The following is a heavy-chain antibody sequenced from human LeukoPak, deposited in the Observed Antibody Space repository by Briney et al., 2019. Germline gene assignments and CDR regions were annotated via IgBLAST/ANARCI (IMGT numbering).Heavy chain of an antibody. CDR2: ISTYNLNT. CDR3: ARGGKNWVGESPFDS. V-gene: IGHV1-18*01. Sequence: ASVKVSCKASGYSFTTYGISWVRQAPGQGLEWMGWISTYNLNTNYGQKFQGRVTMTTDTSTGTAYVELRSLTSDDTAVYYCARGGKNWVGESPFDSWGQGTLVTVSS. J-gene: IGHJ4*02. D-gene: IGHD3-10*01. CDR1: GYSFTTYG.